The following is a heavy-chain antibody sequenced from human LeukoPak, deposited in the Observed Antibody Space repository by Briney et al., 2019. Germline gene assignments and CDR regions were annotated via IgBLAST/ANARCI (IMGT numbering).Heavy chain of an antibody. CDR1: GYTFTSYG. D-gene: IGHD3-3*01. CDR3: ARLSQFGVLRFSYYMDV. Sequence: ASVKVSCKASGYTFTSYGISWVRQAPGQGLEWMGWISAYNGNTNYAQKFQGRVTITADESTSTAYMELSSLRSEDTAVYYCARLSQFGVLRFSYYMDVWGKGTTVTVS. CDR2: ISAYNGNT. V-gene: IGHV1-18*01. J-gene: IGHJ6*03.